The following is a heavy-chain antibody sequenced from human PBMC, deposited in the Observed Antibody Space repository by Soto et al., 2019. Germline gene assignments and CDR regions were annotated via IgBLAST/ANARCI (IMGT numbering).Heavy chain of an antibody. CDR2: ISGSGGST. V-gene: IGHV3-23*01. J-gene: IGHJ4*02. D-gene: IGHD3-10*01. CDR1: GFTFSSYA. Sequence: EVQLLESGGGLVQPGGSLRLSCAASGFTFSSYAMSWVRQAPGKGLEWVSAISGSGGSTYYADSVKGRFTISRDNSKNTLYLQMNSLSAEDTAVYYCATKARIWFGELLFPFDYWGQGTLVTVSS. CDR3: ATKARIWFGELLFPFDY.